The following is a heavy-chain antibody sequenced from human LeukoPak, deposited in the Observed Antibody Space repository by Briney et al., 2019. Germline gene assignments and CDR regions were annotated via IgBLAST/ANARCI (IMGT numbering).Heavy chain of an antibody. D-gene: IGHD3-10*01. V-gene: IGHV3-7*05. CDR2: IKQGGSEV. CDR1: GFTFSIHL. Sequence: GGCLRLSRVGSGFTFSIHLMCWVRAALGKGLEWVANIKQGGSEVDYVDPVKGRFTISRDNAKNSLFLQRNSLRAEDTAVCYCASDFIWGRGTLVTVSS. CDR3: ASDFI. J-gene: IGHJ4*02.